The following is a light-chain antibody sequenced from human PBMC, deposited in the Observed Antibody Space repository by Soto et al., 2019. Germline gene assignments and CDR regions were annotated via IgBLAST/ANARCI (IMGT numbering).Light chain of an antibody. CDR2: DVT. V-gene: IGLV2-14*01. CDR3: SSYTISSTPFL. J-gene: IGLJ1*01. CDR1: RSDIGGYNY. Sequence: QSALTQPASVSGSPGQSITMSCTGTRSDIGGYNYVSWYQQHPGKAPKLMIYDVTNRPSGVSNRFSGSKSGNTASLTISGLQAEDEADYYCSSYTISSTPFLFGTGTKLTVL.